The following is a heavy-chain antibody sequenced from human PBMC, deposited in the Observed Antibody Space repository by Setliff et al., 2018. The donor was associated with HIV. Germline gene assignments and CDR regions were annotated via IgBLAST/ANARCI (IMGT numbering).Heavy chain of an antibody. CDR2: IKSKTDGGTS. D-gene: IGHD1-26*01. Sequence: GGSLRLSCAASGFTFSNAWMNWVRQAPGKGLEWVGRIKSKTDGGTSDYAAPVKGRFTISRDDSKTTLYLQMSSLKTEDTAVYYCARHYNVNYYVRKDFDHWGQGTLVTVSS. V-gene: IGHV3-15*07. J-gene: IGHJ4*02. CDR1: GFTFSNAW. CDR3: ARHYNVNYYVRKDFDH.